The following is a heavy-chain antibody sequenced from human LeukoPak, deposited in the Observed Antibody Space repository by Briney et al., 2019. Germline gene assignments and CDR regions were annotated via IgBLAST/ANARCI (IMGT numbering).Heavy chain of an antibody. D-gene: IGHD3-16*02. CDR2: INHSGST. CDR1: GGSFSGYY. J-gene: IGHJ4*02. Sequence: LETLSLTCAVYGGSFSGYYWSWIRQPPGKGLEWIGEINHSGSTNYNPSLKSRVTISVDTSKNQFSLKLSSVTAADTAVYYCAREPNYVWGSYRPPFDYWGQGTLVTVSS. CDR3: AREPNYVWGSYRPPFDY. V-gene: IGHV4-34*01.